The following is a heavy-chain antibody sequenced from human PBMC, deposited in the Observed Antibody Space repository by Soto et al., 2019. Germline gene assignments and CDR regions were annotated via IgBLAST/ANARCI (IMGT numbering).Heavy chain of an antibody. J-gene: IGHJ5*02. Sequence: QVQLVQSGAEVKKPGASVKVSCKASGYTFSDYEINWVRQAAGQGLEWMGWVNPYSTNTAYAQKFQGRVTMTIDTSSTTAYMELTSLRFDDTAVYYCARGRFRRTWFDPWGQGTLVTISS. CDR3: ARGRFRRTWFDP. V-gene: IGHV1-8*01. CDR1: GYTFSDYE. CDR2: VNPYSTNT. D-gene: IGHD3-16*01.